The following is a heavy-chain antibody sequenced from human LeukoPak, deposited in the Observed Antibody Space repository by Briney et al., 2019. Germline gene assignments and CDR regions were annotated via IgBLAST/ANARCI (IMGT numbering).Heavy chain of an antibody. J-gene: IGHJ6*02. D-gene: IGHD2-15*01. V-gene: IGHV4-4*07. CDR2: IYTSGST. CDR3: ARGSEDPYYYYYGMDV. Sequence: PSETLSLTCTVSGGSISSYYWSWIRQPAGKGLEWIGRIYTSGSTNYNPSLKSRVTMSVDTSKNQFSLKLSSVTAADTAVYYCARGSEDPYYYYYGMDVWGQGTTVNLSS. CDR1: GGSISSYY.